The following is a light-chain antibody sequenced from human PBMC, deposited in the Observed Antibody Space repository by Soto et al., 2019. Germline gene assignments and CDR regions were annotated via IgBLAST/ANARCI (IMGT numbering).Light chain of an antibody. CDR3: QQYGISLYT. CDR1: RSVSNNY. CDR2: TAS. J-gene: IGKJ2*01. Sequence: EIVLTQSPGTLSLSPGERATLSCRASRSVSNNYLAWYQQKAGQAPRLLIHTASSRATGIPDRFSGSGSGTDFNLTINGLETEDFAVYYCQQYGISLYTFGQGTKLEIK. V-gene: IGKV3-20*01.